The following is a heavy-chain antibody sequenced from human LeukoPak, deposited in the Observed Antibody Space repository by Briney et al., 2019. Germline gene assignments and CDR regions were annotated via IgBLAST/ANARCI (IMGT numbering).Heavy chain of an antibody. Sequence: HPGGSLRLSCAASGFTLSSYAMSWVRQAPGKGLEWVSAISGSGGSTYYADSVKGRFTISRDNSKNTLYLQMNSLRAEDTAVYYCAKDSAVARPLGLDYFDYWGQGTLVTVSS. CDR3: AKDSAVARPLGLDYFDY. V-gene: IGHV3-23*01. CDR2: ISGSGGST. J-gene: IGHJ4*02. D-gene: IGHD6-19*01. CDR1: GFTLSSYA.